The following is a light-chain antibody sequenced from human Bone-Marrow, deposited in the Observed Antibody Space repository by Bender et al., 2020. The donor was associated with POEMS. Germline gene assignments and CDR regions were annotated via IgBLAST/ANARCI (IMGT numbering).Light chain of an antibody. J-gene: IGLJ3*02. CDR3: SAWDASLGGWV. Sequence: QSVVTQPPSLSEAPRQRATISCSGSSSNIGNHGVNWYQQLPGEAPKLLIYYDDLLTPGVSDRFSSSKSGPLASLAINALQSEDEALSYCSAWDASLGGWVFGGRPKLTVL. CDR2: YDD. V-gene: IGLV1-36*01. CDR1: SSNIGNHG.